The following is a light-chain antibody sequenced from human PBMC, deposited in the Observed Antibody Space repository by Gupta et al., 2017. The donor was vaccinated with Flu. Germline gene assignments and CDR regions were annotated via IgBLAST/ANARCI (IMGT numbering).Light chain of an antibody. Sequence: QSVLTQPPSVSGAPGQGVTISCVGSSSNIGAGYDVHWYRQLPGTAPKLLIYGNNKRPSGVPDRFSGSKSGTSASLAISGLQAEDEADYYCQSYDSSLSGSLFGGGTKLTVL. CDR3: QSYDSSLSGSL. CDR1: SSNIGAGYD. CDR2: GNN. V-gene: IGLV1-40*01. J-gene: IGLJ2*01.